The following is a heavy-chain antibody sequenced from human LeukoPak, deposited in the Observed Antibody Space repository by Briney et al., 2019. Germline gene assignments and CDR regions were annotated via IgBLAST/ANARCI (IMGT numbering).Heavy chain of an antibody. Sequence: SVKVSCKASGDTFKYYVFSWVRQAPGQGLEWMGGIIPIFGTANYAQKFQGRVTITADESTSTAYMELSSLRSEDTAVYYCASTYDSSGYYDYWGQGTLVTVSS. J-gene: IGHJ4*02. CDR2: IIPIFGTA. CDR1: GDTFKYYV. CDR3: ASTYDSSGYYDY. D-gene: IGHD3-22*01. V-gene: IGHV1-69*13.